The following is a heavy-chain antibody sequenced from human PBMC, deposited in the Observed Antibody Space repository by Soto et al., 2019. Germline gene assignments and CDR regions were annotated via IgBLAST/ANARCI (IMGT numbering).Heavy chain of an antibody. D-gene: IGHD3-3*01. CDR1: GGSISSSSYY. Sequence: SETLSLTCTVSGGSISSSSYYWGWIRQPPGKGLEWIGSIYYSGSTYYNPSLKSRVTISVDTSKNQFSLKLSSVTAADTAVYYCARGGDFWSGPGDYYYGMDVWGQGTTVTVSS. J-gene: IGHJ6*02. V-gene: IGHV4-39*01. CDR3: ARGGDFWSGPGDYYYGMDV. CDR2: IYYSGST.